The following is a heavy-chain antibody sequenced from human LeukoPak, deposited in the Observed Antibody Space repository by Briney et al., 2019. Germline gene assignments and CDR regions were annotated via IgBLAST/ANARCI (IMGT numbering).Heavy chain of an antibody. CDR2: VKLDGSEK. V-gene: IGHV3-7*01. CDR1: RFTFSSYA. J-gene: IGHJ6*02. D-gene: IGHD3-16*01. CDR3: ARHSYHALDV. Sequence: GGSLRLSCAASRFTFSSYAMSWVRQAPGKGLEWVANVKLDGSEKYDVDSVKGRFTISRDNAKNSLFLQMNSLRVEDTAVYYCARHSYHALDVWGQGTTVTVSS.